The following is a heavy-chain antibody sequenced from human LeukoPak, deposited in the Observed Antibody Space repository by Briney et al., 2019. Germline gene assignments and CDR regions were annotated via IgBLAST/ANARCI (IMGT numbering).Heavy chain of an antibody. D-gene: IGHD7-27*01. Sequence: PSETLSLTCTVSGASVSTNYWSWIRQSPGKGLEWIGYVYYSVNTNYNPSLKSRVTISADTSKNQFSRKLTSVTAADTAVYYCAKDRIWAHWGQGTLVTVSS. V-gene: IGHV4-59*02. CDR2: VYYSVNT. CDR1: GASVSTNY. J-gene: IGHJ4*02. CDR3: AKDRIWAH.